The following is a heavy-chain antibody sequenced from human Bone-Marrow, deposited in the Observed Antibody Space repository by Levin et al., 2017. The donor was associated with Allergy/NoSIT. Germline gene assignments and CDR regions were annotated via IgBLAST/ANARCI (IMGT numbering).Heavy chain of an antibody. D-gene: IGHD1-14*01. CDR1: GGSISSSSYY. CDR3: ARQGANRAEYFQH. Sequence: SETLSLTCTVSGGSISSSSYYWGWIRQPPGKGLEWIGSIYYSGSTYYNPSLKSRVTISVDTSKNQFSLKLSSVTAADTAVYYCARQGANRAEYFQHWGQGTLVTVSS. CDR2: IYYSGST. V-gene: IGHV4-39*01. J-gene: IGHJ1*01.